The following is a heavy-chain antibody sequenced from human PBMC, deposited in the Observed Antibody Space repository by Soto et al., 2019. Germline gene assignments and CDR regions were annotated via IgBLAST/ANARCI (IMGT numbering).Heavy chain of an antibody. J-gene: IGHJ4*02. D-gene: IGHD3-10*01. Sequence: PGGSLRLSCAASGFTFSSYWMSWVRQAPGKGLEWVANIKQDGSEKYYVDSVKGRFTISRDNAKNSLYLQMNSLRAEDTAVYYCARGADLGTMVRGVIMFYFDYWGQGTLVTVSS. V-gene: IGHV3-7*01. CDR2: IKQDGSEK. CDR1: GFTFSSYW. CDR3: ARGADLGTMVRGVIMFYFDY.